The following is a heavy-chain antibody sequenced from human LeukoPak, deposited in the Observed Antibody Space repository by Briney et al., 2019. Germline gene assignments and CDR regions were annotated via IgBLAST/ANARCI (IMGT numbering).Heavy chain of an antibody. CDR1: GFTVSSNY. CDR2: ISSSSSYI. V-gene: IGHV3-21*01. Sequence: GGSLRLSCAASGFTVSSNYMNWVRQAPGKGLEWVSSISSSSSYIYYADSVKGRFTISRDNAKNSLYLQMNSLRAEDTAVYYCAREFATVTTYWGQGTLVTVSS. J-gene: IGHJ4*02. CDR3: AREFATVTTY. D-gene: IGHD4-17*01.